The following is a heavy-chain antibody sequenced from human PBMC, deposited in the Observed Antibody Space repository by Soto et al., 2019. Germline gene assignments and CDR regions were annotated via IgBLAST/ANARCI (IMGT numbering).Heavy chain of an antibody. CDR3: ARGRCSSTSCYFPWFDP. CDR2: MNPNSGNT. V-gene: IGHV1-8*01. J-gene: IGHJ5*02. D-gene: IGHD2-2*01. CDR1: GYTFTSYD. Sequence: GASVKVSCKASGYTFTSYDINWVRQATGQGLEWMGWMNPNSGNTGYAQKFQGRVTITADESTSTAYMELSSLRSEDTAVYYCARGRCSSTSCYFPWFDPWGQGTLVTVSS.